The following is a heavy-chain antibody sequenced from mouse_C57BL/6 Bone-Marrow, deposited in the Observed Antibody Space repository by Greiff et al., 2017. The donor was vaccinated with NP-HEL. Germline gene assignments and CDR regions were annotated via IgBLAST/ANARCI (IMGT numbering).Heavy chain of an antibody. V-gene: IGHV1-76*01. CDR1: GYTFTDYY. D-gene: IGHD2-5*01. CDR2: IYPGSGNT. J-gene: IGHJ4*01. Sequence: QVQLQQSGAELVRPGASVKLSCKASGYTFTDYYINWVKQRPGQGLEWIARIYPGSGNTYYNEKFKGKATLTAEKSSSTAYMQLSSLTSEDSAVYFCARKAYYSNYYAMDYWGQGTSVTVSS. CDR3: ARKAYYSNYYAMDY.